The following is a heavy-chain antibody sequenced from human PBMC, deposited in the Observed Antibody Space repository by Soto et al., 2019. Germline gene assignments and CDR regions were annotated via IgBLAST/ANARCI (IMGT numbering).Heavy chain of an antibody. Sequence: EVHLVESGGRLVQPGGSLRLSCAASGFRFSDYSMNWVRQAPGRGLEWVSDISSSSFTIHYADSVEGRFAISRDNAKNSLDLQMNSLRAEDTAVYYCARDYNDFWGGNFDYWGQGALVTVSS. CDR1: GFRFSDYS. V-gene: IGHV3-48*01. J-gene: IGHJ4*02. CDR3: ARDYNDFWGGNFDY. CDR2: ISSSSFTI. D-gene: IGHD3-3*01.